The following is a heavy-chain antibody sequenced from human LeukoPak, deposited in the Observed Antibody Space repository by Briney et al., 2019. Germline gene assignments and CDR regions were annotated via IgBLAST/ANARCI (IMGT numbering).Heavy chain of an antibody. J-gene: IGHJ4*02. Sequence: GESLKISCKASGYSFTSYRIGWVRQMPGKGLEWMGIIYPGDSDTRYSPSFQGQVTISADKSISTAYLQWSSLKASDTAMYYCARVKYSSSYYFDYWGQGTLVTVSS. D-gene: IGHD6-6*01. CDR1: GYSFTSYR. V-gene: IGHV5-51*01. CDR2: IYPGDSDT. CDR3: ARVKYSSSYYFDY.